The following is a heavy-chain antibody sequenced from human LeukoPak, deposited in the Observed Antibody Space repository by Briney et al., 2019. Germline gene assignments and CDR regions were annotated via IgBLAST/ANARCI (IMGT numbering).Heavy chain of an antibody. CDR3: ARDLVDTATVDYYYYGMDV. J-gene: IGHJ6*02. Sequence: GGSLRLSCAASGFTSRIHSMNWVRQAPGKGLEWVSWISSSSTYIYYADSVKGRFTISRDNAKNSLYLQMNSLRAEDTAVYYCARDLVDTATVDYYYYGMDVWGQGTTVIVSS. CDR2: ISSSSTYI. CDR1: GFTSRIHS. D-gene: IGHD5-18*01. V-gene: IGHV3-21*01.